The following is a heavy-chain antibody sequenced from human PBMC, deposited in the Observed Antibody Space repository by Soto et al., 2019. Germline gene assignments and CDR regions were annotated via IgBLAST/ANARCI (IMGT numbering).Heavy chain of an antibody. Sequence: SEKLPHTNTVAGGTIRSYYWSWCLQPAGKGLEWIGRIYTSGSTNYNPSLKSRVTMSVDTSKNQFSLKLSSVTAAYTDVYDCSIAYYGSGSDHWFDPWGQGPLVNV. J-gene: IGHJ5*02. CDR3: SIAYYGSGSDHWFDP. CDR2: IYTSGST. V-gene: IGHV4-4*07. CDR1: GGTIRSYY. D-gene: IGHD3-10*01.